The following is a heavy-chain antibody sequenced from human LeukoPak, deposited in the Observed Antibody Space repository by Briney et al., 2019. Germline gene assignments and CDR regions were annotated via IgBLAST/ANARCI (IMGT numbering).Heavy chain of an antibody. CDR2: IIPIFGTA. Sequence: SVKVSCTASGGTFSSYAISWVRQAPGQGLEWMGGIIPIFGTANYAQKFQGRVTITVDEATSTAYMELSSLRSEDTAVYYCARDWANCSSTSCYVRWVGWFDPWGQGTLVTVSS. CDR3: ARDWANCSSTSCYVRWVGWFDP. J-gene: IGHJ5*02. CDR1: GGTFSSYA. D-gene: IGHD2-2*01. V-gene: IGHV1-69*13.